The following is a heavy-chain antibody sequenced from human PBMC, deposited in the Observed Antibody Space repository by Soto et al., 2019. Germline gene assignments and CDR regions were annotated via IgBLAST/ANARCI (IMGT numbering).Heavy chain of an antibody. CDR3: AKDRYYYITGQYGPQAFDI. V-gene: IGHV3-23*01. CDR1: TFTFSSYA. Sequence: GGSLRLSCAASTFTFSSYAMSWVRQAPGKGLEWLSAVSGSGGSTYYADSVKGRFTISRDNSKNTLYLQMNSLRADDTAIYYFAKDRYYYITGQYGPQAFDIWGQGTMVTVSS. J-gene: IGHJ3*02. D-gene: IGHD3-22*01. CDR2: VSGSGGST.